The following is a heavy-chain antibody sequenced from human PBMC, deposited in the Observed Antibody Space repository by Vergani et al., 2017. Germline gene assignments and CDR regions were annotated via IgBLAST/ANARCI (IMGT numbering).Heavy chain of an antibody. Sequence: EVQLVQSGAEVKKPGESLKISCKGSGYSFTSYWIGWVRQMRGKGLEWMGNIYPGDSDTRYSPSFQGQVTIPADKSISTAYLQCSSLKASDTAMYYCAIRVTMVRGVISKYDAFDIWGQGTMVTVSS. CDR2: IYPGDSDT. CDR1: GYSFTSYW. CDR3: AIRVTMVRGVISKYDAFDI. J-gene: IGHJ3*02. V-gene: IGHV5-51*01. D-gene: IGHD3-10*01.